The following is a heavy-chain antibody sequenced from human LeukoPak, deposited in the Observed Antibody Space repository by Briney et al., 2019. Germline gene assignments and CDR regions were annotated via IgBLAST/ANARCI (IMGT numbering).Heavy chain of an antibody. CDR3: ASRRGGYYYYGMDV. CDR1: GGSISSGGYY. CDR2: IYYSGST. D-gene: IGHD3-10*01. Sequence: PSETLSLTCTVSGGSISSGGYYWSWIRQHPGKGLEWIGYIYYSGSTYYNPSLKSRVTISVDTSKPQFSLKLSSVTAADTAVYYCASRRGGYYYYGMDVWGKGTTVTVSS. V-gene: IGHV4-31*03. J-gene: IGHJ6*04.